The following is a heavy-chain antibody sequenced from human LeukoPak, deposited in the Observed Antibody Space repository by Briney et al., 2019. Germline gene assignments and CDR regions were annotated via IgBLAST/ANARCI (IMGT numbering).Heavy chain of an antibody. Sequence: ASVKVSCKASGYTFTDHYIHWVRQAPGQGLEWMGWINPNSGGTNYAQKFQGRVTMTRDTFISTAYMELSRLRSDDTAVYYCARDIVATINFDYWGQGTLVTVSS. CDR3: ARDIVATINFDY. J-gene: IGHJ4*02. CDR1: GYTFTDHY. CDR2: INPNSGGT. D-gene: IGHD5-12*01. V-gene: IGHV1-2*02.